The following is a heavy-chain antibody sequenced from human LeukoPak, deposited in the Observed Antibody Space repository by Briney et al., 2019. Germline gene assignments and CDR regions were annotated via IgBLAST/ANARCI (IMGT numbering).Heavy chain of an antibody. J-gene: IGHJ4*02. Sequence: GGSLRLSCAASGFTFSSYSMNWVRQAPGKGLEWVSSISSSSSYIYYADSMKGRFTISRDNAKNSLYLQMNSLRAEDTAVYYCARASSSWYYSDYWGQGTLVTVSS. D-gene: IGHD6-13*01. CDR3: ARASSSWYYSDY. CDR1: GFTFSSYS. CDR2: ISSSSSYI. V-gene: IGHV3-21*01.